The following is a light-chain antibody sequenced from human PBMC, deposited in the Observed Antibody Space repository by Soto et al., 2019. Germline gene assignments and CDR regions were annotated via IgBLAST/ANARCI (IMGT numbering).Light chain of an antibody. CDR2: EVS. CDR3: YSYADSNNV. CDR1: SSDVGGYKY. J-gene: IGLJ1*01. V-gene: IGLV2-14*01. Sequence: QSVLTQPASVSGSPGQSITISCTGTSSDVGGYKYVSWYQQHPGKAPKVMIYEVSNRPSGVSNRFSGSKSGNTSSLTVSGLQAEDEDDYYCYSYADSNNVFGTGTKVTVL.